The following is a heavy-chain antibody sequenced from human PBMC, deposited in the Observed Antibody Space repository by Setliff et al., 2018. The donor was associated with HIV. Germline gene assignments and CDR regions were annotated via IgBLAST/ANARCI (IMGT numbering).Heavy chain of an antibody. V-gene: IGHV4-59*08. CDR2: IYSTGST. CDR1: GASITSHY. D-gene: IGHD3-10*01. Sequence: SETLSLTCTVSGASITSHYWSWIRQSPGRELEWIGYIYSTGSTNYNPSLQSRVSISMDASKNKFSLKVTSVTAADTAVYYCAASVADYGKGGGMGYWGQGTLVTVS. CDR3: AASVADYGKGGGMGY. J-gene: IGHJ4*02.